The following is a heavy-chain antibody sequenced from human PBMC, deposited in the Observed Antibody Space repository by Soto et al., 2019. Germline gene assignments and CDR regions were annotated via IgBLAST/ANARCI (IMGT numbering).Heavy chain of an antibody. CDR3: ARHLTLRYFDWLLPEPDFDY. J-gene: IGHJ4*02. CDR1: GGSISSSSYY. D-gene: IGHD3-9*01. V-gene: IGHV4-39*01. CDR2: IYYSGST. Sequence: PSETLSLTCTVSGGSISSSSYYWGWIRQPPGKGLEWIGSIYYSGSTYYNTSLKSRVTKSVVTSKNQFSLKLSSVTAADTAVYYCARHLTLRYFDWLLPEPDFDYWGQGTLVTVSS.